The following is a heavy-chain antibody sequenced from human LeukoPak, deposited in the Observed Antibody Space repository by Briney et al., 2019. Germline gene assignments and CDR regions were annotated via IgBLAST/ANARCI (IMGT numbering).Heavy chain of an antibody. CDR3: AKYSSTLVFDY. CDR2: ISSSGSTI. V-gene: IGHV3-11*01. J-gene: IGHJ4*02. CDR1: GFTFSDYY. D-gene: IGHD6-13*01. Sequence: GGSLRLSCAASGFTFSDYYMSWIRQAPGKGLEWVSYISSSGSTIYYADSVKGRFTISRDNAKNSLYLQMNSLRAEDTAVYYCAKYSSTLVFDYWGQGTLVTVSS.